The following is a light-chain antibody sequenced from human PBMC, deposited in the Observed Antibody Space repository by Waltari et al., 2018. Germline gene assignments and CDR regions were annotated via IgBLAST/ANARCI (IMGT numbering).Light chain of an antibody. CDR1: SSDVAGHNY. CDR3: SSSIGSNTYV. J-gene: IGLJ1*01. Sequence: QSALTQPASVSGSPGPPITISCTGTSSDVAGHNYVSWYQQYPGKAPKLMIYEVSNRPSGVSNRFSGSKSGNTASLTISGLQTEDEADYYCSSSIGSNTYVFGTGTKV. CDR2: EVS. V-gene: IGLV2-14*01.